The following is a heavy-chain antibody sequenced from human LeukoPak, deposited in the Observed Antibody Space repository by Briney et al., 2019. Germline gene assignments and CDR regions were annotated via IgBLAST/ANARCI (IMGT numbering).Heavy chain of an antibody. J-gene: IGHJ4*02. CDR1: GVSITSDTYC. CDR3: ARTRDFWSGYFDY. CDR2: ILHSGST. V-gene: IGHV4-30-2*01. D-gene: IGHD3-3*01. Sequence: PSQTLSLTCAVSGVSITSDTYCWSWIRQPPGKGLEWIGYILHSGSTYYNPSLKSRVTISIDTSKSQFSLKLSSVTAADTAVYYCARTRDFWSGYFDYWGQETLVTVSS.